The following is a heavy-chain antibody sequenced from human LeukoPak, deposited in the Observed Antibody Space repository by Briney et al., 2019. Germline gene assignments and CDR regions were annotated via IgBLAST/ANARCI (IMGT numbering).Heavy chain of an antibody. Sequence: GGSLRLSCAASGFTFSSYWMHWVRQTPGKGLLWVSRINSDGSITTYADSVKGRFTISRDNAKNTLYLQMDSLRAEDTAVYCCVRDGGAGFDYWGQGTLVTVSS. CDR3: VRDGGAGFDY. J-gene: IGHJ4*02. CDR1: GFTFSSYW. V-gene: IGHV3-74*03. D-gene: IGHD1-14*01. CDR2: INSDGSIT.